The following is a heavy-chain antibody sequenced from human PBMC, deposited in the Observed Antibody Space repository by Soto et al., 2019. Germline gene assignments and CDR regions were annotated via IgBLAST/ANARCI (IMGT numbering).Heavy chain of an antibody. CDR2: IYYSGST. D-gene: IGHD5-12*01. V-gene: IGHV4-39*01. CDR1: GGSISSSSYY. J-gene: IGHJ6*02. Sequence: SETLSLTCTVSGGSISSSSYYWGWIRQPPGKGLEWIGSIYYSGSTYYNPSLKSRVTISVDTSKNQFSLKLSSVTAADTAVYYCARTGSNSGYDSYYYGMDVWGQGTTVTVSS. CDR3: ARTGSNSGYDSYYYGMDV.